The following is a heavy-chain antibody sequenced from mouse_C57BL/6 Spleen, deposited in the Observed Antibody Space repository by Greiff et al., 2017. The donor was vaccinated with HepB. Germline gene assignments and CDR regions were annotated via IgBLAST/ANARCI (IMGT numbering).Heavy chain of an antibody. J-gene: IGHJ4*01. V-gene: IGHV1-64*01. Sequence: QVQLQQSGAELVKPGASVKLSCKASGYTFTSYWMHWVKQRPGPGLEWIGMIHPTSGSTNYNEKFKSKATLTVDKSSRTAYMQLSSLTSEDSAVYYGASPAYDGRPYYAMDYWGQGTSVTVSS. CDR1: GYTFTSYW. CDR2: IHPTSGST. CDR3: ASPAYDGRPYYAMDY. D-gene: IGHD1-1*01.